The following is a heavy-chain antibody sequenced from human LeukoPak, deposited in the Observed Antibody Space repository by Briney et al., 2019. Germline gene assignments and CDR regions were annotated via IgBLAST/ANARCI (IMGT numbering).Heavy chain of an antibody. CDR3: ARDGLDSLRYFDWLAYYYYMDV. CDR2: INAYNGNT. V-gene: IGHV1-18*01. CDR1: GYTFTSYG. D-gene: IGHD3-9*01. J-gene: IGHJ6*03. Sequence: ASVKVSCKPSGYTFTSYGISWVRQAPGQGLEWMGWINAYNGNTNYAQKLQGRVTMTTDISTSTAYMELRSLRSDDTAVYYCARDGLDSLRYFDWLAYYYYMDVCGKGTTVTVSS.